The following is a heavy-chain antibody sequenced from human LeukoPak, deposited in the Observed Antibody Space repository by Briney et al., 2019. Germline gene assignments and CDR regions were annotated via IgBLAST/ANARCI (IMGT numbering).Heavy chain of an antibody. CDR1: GGSISSSSYY. J-gene: IGHJ4*02. CDR2: IYYSGST. Sequence: SETLSLTCTVSGGSISSSSYYWGWIRQPPGKGLEWIGSIYYSGSTYYNPSLKSRVTISVDTSQNQFSLKLSSVTAADTAVYYCATSNWNYLNYFDYWGQGTLVTVSS. D-gene: IGHD1-7*01. V-gene: IGHV4-39*07. CDR3: ATSNWNYLNYFDY.